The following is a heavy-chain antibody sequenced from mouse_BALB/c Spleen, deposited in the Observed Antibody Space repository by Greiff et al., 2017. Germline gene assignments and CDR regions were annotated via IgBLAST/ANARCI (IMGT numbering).Heavy chain of an antibody. J-gene: IGHJ4*01. CDR2: INPSTGYT. CDR1: GYTFTSYW. CDR3: ARGDYYAMDY. Sequence: VQLQQSGAELAKPGASVKMSCKASGYTFTSYWMHWVKQRPGQGLEWIGYINPSTGYTEYNPKFKDKATLTADKSSSTAYMQLSSLTSEDSAVYYCARGDYYAMDYWGQGTSVTVSS. V-gene: IGHV1-7*01.